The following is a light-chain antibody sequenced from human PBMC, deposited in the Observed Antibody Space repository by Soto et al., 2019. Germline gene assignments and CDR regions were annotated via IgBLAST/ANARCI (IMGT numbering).Light chain of an antibody. V-gene: IGKV3D-15*01. CDR1: QSVSSY. J-gene: IGKJ5*01. CDR3: QQYNSYSPIT. CDR2: DAS. Sequence: EIVMTQSPATLSVSPGERATLSCRASQSVSSYLAWYQQKPGQAPRLLIYDASNRATGIPARFSGSGSGTDFTLTISSLQPDDFATYYCQQYNSYSPITFGQGTRLEIK.